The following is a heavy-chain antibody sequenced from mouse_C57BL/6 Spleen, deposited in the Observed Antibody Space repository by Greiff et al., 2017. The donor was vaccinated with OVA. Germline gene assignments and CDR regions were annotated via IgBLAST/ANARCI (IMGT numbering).Heavy chain of an antibody. Sequence: VQLQQPGAELVRPGSSVTLSCKASGYTFTSYWMHWVKQRPIQGLEWIGNIDPSDSETPYNQKFKDKATLTVDKSSSTAYMQLSSLTSEDSAVYYCARGDGNYGWFAYWGQGTLVTVSA. CDR1: GYTFTSYW. D-gene: IGHD2-1*01. CDR2: IDPSDSET. J-gene: IGHJ3*01. CDR3: ARGDGNYGWFAY. V-gene: IGHV1-52*01.